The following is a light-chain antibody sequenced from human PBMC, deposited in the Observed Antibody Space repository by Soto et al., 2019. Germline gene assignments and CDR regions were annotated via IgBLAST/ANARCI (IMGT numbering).Light chain of an antibody. Sequence: EIVMTQSPATLSVSPGERATLSCRASQSVRSSLAWYQQKPGQPPRLLIYGASTRATGFPARFSGSGSGTEFTLTISSLQSEELAVYYCQQYNNWWTFGQGTKGEI. V-gene: IGKV3-15*01. CDR1: QSVRSS. CDR2: GAS. J-gene: IGKJ1*01. CDR3: QQYNNWWT.